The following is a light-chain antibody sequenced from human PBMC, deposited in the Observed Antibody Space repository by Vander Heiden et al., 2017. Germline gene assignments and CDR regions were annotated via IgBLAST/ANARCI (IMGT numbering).Light chain of an antibody. CDR3: QQANGFPPT. V-gene: IGKV1-12*01. Sequence: DIQMTQSPSSVSVSVGDRATITCRASLDISTYLAWYQQKPGKAPKLLIYGTSTLMSDVPSRFRGSGNGTDFTLTISSLQPEDSATYYCQQANGFPPTFGQGTRLEI. CDR1: LDISTY. CDR2: GTS. J-gene: IGKJ5*01.